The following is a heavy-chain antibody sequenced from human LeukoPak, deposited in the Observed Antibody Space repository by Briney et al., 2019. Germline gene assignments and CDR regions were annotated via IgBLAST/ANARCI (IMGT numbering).Heavy chain of an antibody. CDR3: ARGMVRGVIDFLDY. CDR1: GFTVSSNY. CDR2: IYSGGST. Sequence: QPGGSLRLSCAASGFTVSSNYMSWVRQAPGKGLDWVSVIYSGGSTYYADSVKGRFNISRDNSKNTLYLQMNSLRAEDTAVYYCARGMVRGVIDFLDYWGQGTLVTVSS. D-gene: IGHD3-10*01. J-gene: IGHJ4*02. V-gene: IGHV3-66*02.